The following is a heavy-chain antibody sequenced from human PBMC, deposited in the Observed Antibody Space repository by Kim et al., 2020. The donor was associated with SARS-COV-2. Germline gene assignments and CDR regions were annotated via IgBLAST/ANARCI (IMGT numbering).Heavy chain of an antibody. CDR3: AKDDAEGDGYNLGQSDY. CDR1: GFTFSSYA. J-gene: IGHJ4*02. D-gene: IGHD5-12*01. CDR2: ISGSGGST. Sequence: GGSLRLSCAASGFTFSSYAMSWVRQAPGKGLEWVSAISGSGGSTYYADSVKGRFTISRDNSKNTLYLQMNSLRAEDTAVYYCAKDDAEGDGYNLGQSDYWGQGTLVTVSS. V-gene: IGHV3-23*01.